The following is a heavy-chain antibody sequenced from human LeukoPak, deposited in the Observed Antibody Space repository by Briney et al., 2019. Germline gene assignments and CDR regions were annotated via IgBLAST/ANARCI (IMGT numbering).Heavy chain of an antibody. CDR3: ARVGGYSGFY. D-gene: IGHD5-12*01. CDR1: GGSISSSNW. J-gene: IGHJ4*02. Sequence: SETLSLTCAVSGGSISSSNWWSWVRQPPGKGLEWIGEIYHSGSTNYNPSLRSRVTISVDTSESQFSLKLNSLTTTDTAVYYCARVGGYSGFYWGQGTLVTVSS. V-gene: IGHV4-4*02. CDR2: IYHSGST.